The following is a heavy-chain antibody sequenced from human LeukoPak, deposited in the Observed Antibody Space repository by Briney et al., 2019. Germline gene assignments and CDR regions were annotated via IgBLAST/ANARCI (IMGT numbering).Heavy chain of an antibody. CDR1: GGSIKSNNW. D-gene: IGHD5-24*01. CDR3: ARVSVEMATIGPNWFDP. Sequence: PSETPSLTCAVSGGSIKSNNWWSWVRQPPGKGLEWIGYIYYSGSTYYTPSLRGRVTISVDTSKNQFSLNLSSVTAADTAVYYCARVSVEMATIGPNWFDPWGQGTLVTVSS. CDR2: IYYSGST. V-gene: IGHV4-4*02. J-gene: IGHJ5*02.